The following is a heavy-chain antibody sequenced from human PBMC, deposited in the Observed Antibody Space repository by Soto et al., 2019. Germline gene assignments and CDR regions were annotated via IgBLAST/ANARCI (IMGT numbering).Heavy chain of an antibody. D-gene: IGHD5-12*01. Sequence: GGSLRLSCAASGFTFSSYAMSWVRQAPGKGLEWVSAISGSGGSTYYADSGKGRFTITRGNSKNTLYLQMNSLRAEDTAVYYCAKPTLEYGGYVEYYFDYWGQGTLVTVSS. J-gene: IGHJ4*02. CDR1: GFTFSSYA. V-gene: IGHV3-23*01. CDR2: ISGSGGST. CDR3: AKPTLEYGGYVEYYFDY.